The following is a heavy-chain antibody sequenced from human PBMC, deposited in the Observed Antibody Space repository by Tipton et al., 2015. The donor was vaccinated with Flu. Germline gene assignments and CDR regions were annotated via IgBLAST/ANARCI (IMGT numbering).Heavy chain of an antibody. D-gene: IGHD4-11*01. Sequence: CAASGFTFSSYAMSWVRQAPGKGLEWVSAISGSGGSTYYADSVKGRFTISRDNSKNTLYLQMNSLRAEDTAVYYCAKTTTVTTTIYYYGMDVWGQGTTVTVSS. CDR1: GFTFSSYA. CDR2: ISGSGGST. J-gene: IGHJ6*02. CDR3: AKTTTVTTTIYYYGMDV. V-gene: IGHV3-23*01.